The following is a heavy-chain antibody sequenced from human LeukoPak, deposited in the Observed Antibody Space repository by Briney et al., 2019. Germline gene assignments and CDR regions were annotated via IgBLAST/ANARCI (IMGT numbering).Heavy chain of an antibody. CDR3: ARYYDSSGYYYY. Sequence: KPSETLSLTCTVSGGSISSYYWSWIRQPPGKGLEWIGYFYYSGSTNYNPSLQSRVTISVDTSKNQFSLKLSSVTAADTAVYYCARYYDSSGYYYYWGQGTLVTVSS. V-gene: IGHV4-59*01. CDR1: GGSISSYY. J-gene: IGHJ4*02. CDR2: FYYSGST. D-gene: IGHD3-22*01.